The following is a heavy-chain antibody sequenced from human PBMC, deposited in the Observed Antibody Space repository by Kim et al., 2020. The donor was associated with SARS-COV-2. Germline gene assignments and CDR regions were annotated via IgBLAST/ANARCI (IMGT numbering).Heavy chain of an antibody. J-gene: IGHJ5*02. CDR1: RFTFNTYG. D-gene: IGHD3-22*01. Sequence: GGSLRLSCAASRFTFNTYGMHWVRQAPGKGLEWVAAIWDDGSIKDYADSVKGRFTISRDNSKDTLYLQMNSLRAEDTAVYYCARQLHNSVWHEIWFDPWGQGTLVTVSS. V-gene: IGHV3-33*01. CDR3: ARQLHNSVWHEIWFDP. CDR2: IWDDGSIK.